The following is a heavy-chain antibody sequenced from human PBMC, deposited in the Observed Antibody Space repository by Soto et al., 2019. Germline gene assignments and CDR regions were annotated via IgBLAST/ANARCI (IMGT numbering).Heavy chain of an antibody. V-gene: IGHV3-33*01. Sequence: GGSTGLSSAASGFTFGSSGMHWVRQAPGKGLEWVAFIWYDGSNEYYADSVKGRFTISRDNPKNTLYLQMNSLRVEDTAVYYCARGRYQLLWGDYWGQGTLVTVSS. J-gene: IGHJ4*02. CDR3: ARGRYQLLWGDY. CDR2: IWYDGSNE. D-gene: IGHD2-2*01. CDR1: GFTFGSSG.